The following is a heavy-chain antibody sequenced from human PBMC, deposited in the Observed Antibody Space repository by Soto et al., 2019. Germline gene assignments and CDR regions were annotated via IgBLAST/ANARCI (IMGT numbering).Heavy chain of an antibody. V-gene: IGHV3-23*01. J-gene: IGHJ6*02. CDR2: ISGSGGST. CDR1: GFTFSSYA. CDR3: AKDGCWYLYYYYYYGMDV. D-gene: IGHD6-13*01. Sequence: GGSLRLSCAASGFTFSSYAMSWVRQAPGKGLEWVSAISGSGGSTYYADSVKGRFTISRDNSKNTLYLQMNSLRAEDTAVYYCAKDGCWYLYYYYYYGMDVWGQGTTVTVSS.